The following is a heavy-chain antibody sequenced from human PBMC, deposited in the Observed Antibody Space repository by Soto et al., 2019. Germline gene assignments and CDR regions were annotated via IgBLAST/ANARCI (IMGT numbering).Heavy chain of an antibody. CDR1: GFTFSSYA. D-gene: IGHD3-3*01. V-gene: IGHV3-23*01. J-gene: IGHJ5*02. CDR3: ARGYYDFWSGYYSPCPALYWFDP. Sequence: EVQLLESGGGLVQPGGSLRLSCAASGFTFSSYAMSWVRQAPGKGLEWVSAISGSGGSTYYADSVKRRFTVSRDNSKNTLYLQMNSLRAEDTAVYYCARGYYDFWSGYYSPCPALYWFDPWGQGTLVTVSS. CDR2: ISGSGGST.